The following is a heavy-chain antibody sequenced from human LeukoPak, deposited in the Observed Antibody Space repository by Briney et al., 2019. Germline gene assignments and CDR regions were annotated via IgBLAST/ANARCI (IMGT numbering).Heavy chain of an antibody. J-gene: IGHJ6*02. Sequence: GGSLRLSCAASGFTFSSSAMHWVRQAPDKGLEWVAVISYDGSNKYYADSVKGRFTISRDNSKNTLYLQMNSLRADDTAVYYCAKSGGYYGMDVWGQGTTVTVSS. CDR3: AKSGGYYGMDV. D-gene: IGHD2-15*01. V-gene: IGHV3-30-3*02. CDR2: ISYDGSNK. CDR1: GFTFSSSA.